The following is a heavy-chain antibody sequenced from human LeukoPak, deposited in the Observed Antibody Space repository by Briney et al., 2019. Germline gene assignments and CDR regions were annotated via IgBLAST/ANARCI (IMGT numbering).Heavy chain of an antibody. CDR1: GYTFTSYD. CDR2: MNPNSGNI. J-gene: IGHJ4*02. CDR3: ARGGIAAAAIDY. V-gene: IGHV1-8*01. D-gene: IGHD6-13*01. Sequence: ASVKVSCKASGYTFTSYDINWVRQATGRGLEWMGWMNPNSGNIGYAQKFQGRVTMTRNTSISTAYMELSSLRSEDTAVYYCARGGIAAAAIDYWGQGTLVTVSS.